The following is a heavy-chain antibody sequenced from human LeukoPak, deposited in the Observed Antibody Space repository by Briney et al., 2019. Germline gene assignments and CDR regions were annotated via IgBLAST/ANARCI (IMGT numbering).Heavy chain of an antibody. Sequence: GGSLRLSCAASGLTFSMYAMHWVRQAPGKGLDWVAVISEDGSHKYYADSVKGRFIISRDNSKNTLYLQINSLRAEDTALYSCAYDSGNYYFDYWGQGTLVTVSS. CDR3: AYDSGNYYFDY. V-gene: IGHV3-30*04. J-gene: IGHJ4*02. D-gene: IGHD5-12*01. CDR2: ISEDGSHK. CDR1: GLTFSMYA.